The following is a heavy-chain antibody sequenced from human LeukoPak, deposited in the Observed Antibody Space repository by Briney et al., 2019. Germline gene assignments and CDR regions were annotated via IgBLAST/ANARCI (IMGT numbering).Heavy chain of an antibody. CDR1: GYTFTSYY. CDR3: ARTATYYYDSSGTPDAFDI. V-gene: IGHV1-2*04. Sequence: ASVKVSCKASGYTFTSYYMHWVRQAPGQGLEWMGWINPNSGGTNYAQKFQGWVTMTRDTSISTAYMELSRLRSDDTAVYYCARTATYYYDSSGTPDAFDIWGQGTMVTVSS. D-gene: IGHD3-22*01. J-gene: IGHJ3*02. CDR2: INPNSGGT.